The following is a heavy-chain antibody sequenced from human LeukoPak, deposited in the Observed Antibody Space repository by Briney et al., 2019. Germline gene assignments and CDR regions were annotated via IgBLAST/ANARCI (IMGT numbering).Heavy chain of an antibody. V-gene: IGHV3-7*01. CDR1: GFTFSSYW. D-gene: IGHD6-19*01. CDR3: AKELAVTGTENPFDI. J-gene: IGHJ3*02. Sequence: PGGSLRLSCAASGFTFSSYWMSWVRQAPGKGLEWVANIKQDGSEKYYVDSVKGRFTISRDNSKNTLYLQMNSLRAEDTAVYYCAKELAVTGTENPFDIWGQGTMVTVSS. CDR2: IKQDGSEK.